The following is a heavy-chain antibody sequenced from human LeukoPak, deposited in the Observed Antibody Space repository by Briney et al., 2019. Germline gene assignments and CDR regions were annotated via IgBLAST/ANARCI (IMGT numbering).Heavy chain of an antibody. CDR3: ARAGSGSYRDAFDI. D-gene: IGHD1-26*01. CDR2: INPNSGGT. CDR1: GYTFTGYY. V-gene: IGHV1-2*02. J-gene: IGHJ3*02. Sequence: ASVKVSCKASGYTFTGYYMHWVRQAPGQRLEWMGWINPNSGGTNYAQKFQGRVTMTRDTSISTAYMELSRLRSDDTAVYYCARAGSGSYRDAFDIWGQGTMVTVSS.